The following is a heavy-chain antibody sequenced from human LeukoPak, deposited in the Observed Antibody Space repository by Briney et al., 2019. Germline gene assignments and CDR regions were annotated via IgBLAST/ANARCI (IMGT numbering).Heavy chain of an antibody. CDR3: AREDCSSTSCYSDAFDI. J-gene: IGHJ3*02. D-gene: IGHD2-2*01. Sequence: PSETLSLTCTVSGGSISSSSCYWGWIRQPPGKGLEWIGSIYYSGNTYYNPSLKSRVTISVDTSKNQFSLKLSSVTAAETAVYYCAREDCSSTSCYSDAFDIWGQGTMVTVSS. V-gene: IGHV4-39*07. CDR2: IYYSGNT. CDR1: GGSISSSSCY.